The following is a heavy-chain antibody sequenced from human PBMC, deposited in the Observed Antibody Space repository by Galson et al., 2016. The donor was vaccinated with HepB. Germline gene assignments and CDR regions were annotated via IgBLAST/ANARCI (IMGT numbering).Heavy chain of an antibody. J-gene: IGHJ6*02. CDR3: ARDTPWLAGGYYYYGMDV. CDR1: GDSVSSNFAA. D-gene: IGHD6-19*01. Sequence: CAISGDSVSSNFAAWNWIRQSPSRGLEWLGKTYYRSKWYNDYAVSVKSRITINPDTSKSQFSLQLNSVTPEDTAVYYCARDTPWLAGGYYYYGMDVWGQGTAVTVS. V-gene: IGHV6-1*01. CDR2: TYYRSKWYN.